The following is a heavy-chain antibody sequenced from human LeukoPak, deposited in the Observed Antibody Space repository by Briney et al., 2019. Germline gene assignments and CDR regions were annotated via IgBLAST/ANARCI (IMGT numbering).Heavy chain of an antibody. CDR1: GFTFSNAW. V-gene: IGHV3-15*01. J-gene: IGHJ4*02. D-gene: IGHD2-15*01. CDR2: IKSITDGGTT. CDR3: TTAVWWFKYFDY. Sequence: KPGGSLRLSCAASGFTFSNAWMSWVRQAPGKGLEWVGRIKSITDGGTTDYAAPVKGRFTISRDDSKNTLYLQMNSLKTEDTAVYYCTTAVWWFKYFDYWGQGTLVTVSS.